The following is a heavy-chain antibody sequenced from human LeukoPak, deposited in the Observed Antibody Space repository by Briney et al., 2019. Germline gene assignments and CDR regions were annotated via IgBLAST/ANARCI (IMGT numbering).Heavy chain of an antibody. CDR1: GGSISSSSYY. CDR3: ARKGGGGIAAADQIDY. Sequence: SETLSLTCTVSGGSISSSSYYWGWIRQPPGKGLEWIGSIYYSGSTYYNPSLKSRVTISVDTSKNQFSLKLSSVTASDTAVYSCARKGGGGIAAADQIDYWGQGTLVTVSS. V-gene: IGHV4-39*01. D-gene: IGHD6-13*01. CDR2: IYYSGST. J-gene: IGHJ4*02.